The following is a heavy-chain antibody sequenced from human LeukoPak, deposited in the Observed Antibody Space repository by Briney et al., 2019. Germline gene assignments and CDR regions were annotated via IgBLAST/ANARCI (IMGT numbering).Heavy chain of an antibody. CDR1: GDSVSSDSAA. CDR2: TYYRSKWYN. J-gene: IGHJ4*02. V-gene: IGHV6-1*01. Sequence: SQTLSLTCAISGDSVSSDSAAWNWIRQSPSRGLEWLGRTYYRSKWYNDYAESVKTRVTINSDTSKNQFSLHLKSVTPEDTAVYYCARDFDYWGQGTLVTVSS. CDR3: ARDFDY.